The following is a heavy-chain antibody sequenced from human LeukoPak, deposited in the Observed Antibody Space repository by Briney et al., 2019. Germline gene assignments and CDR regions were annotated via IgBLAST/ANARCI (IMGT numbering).Heavy chain of an antibody. D-gene: IGHD6-6*01. CDR2: INHSGST. CDR3: TRPSTVSSSPPHY. V-gene: IGHV4-34*01. J-gene: IGHJ4*02. Sequence: SEPSLPSCAVYGGSISDYYWRWMRQPPGKGLEWIGEINHSGSTNYNPSPKRRVTISVDRTKNQFSMKLSAVTAADTAVYYCTRPSTVSSSPPHYWGPGILVTVSS. CDR1: GGSISDYY.